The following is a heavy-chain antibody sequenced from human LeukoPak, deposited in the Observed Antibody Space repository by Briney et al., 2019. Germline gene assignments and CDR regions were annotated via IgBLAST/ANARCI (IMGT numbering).Heavy chain of an antibody. CDR3: ARQGFGTMIANFDY. V-gene: IGHV4-59*08. Sequence: PSETLSLTCTVSGGSISSYYWSWIRQPPGKGLEWIGYIYYSGSTNYNPSLKSRVTISVDTSKNQFSLKLSSVTAADTAVYYCARQGFGTMIANFDYWGQGTLVTVSS. D-gene: IGHD3-22*01. J-gene: IGHJ4*02. CDR1: GGSISSYY. CDR2: IYYSGST.